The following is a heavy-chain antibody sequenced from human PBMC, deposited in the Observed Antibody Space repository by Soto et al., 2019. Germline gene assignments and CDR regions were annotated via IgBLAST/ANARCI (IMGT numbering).Heavy chain of an antibody. J-gene: IGHJ4*02. V-gene: IGHV4-31*03. Sequence: PSETLSLTCTVSGASISSGSYYWSWIRQLPGKGLEWIGYISNSGSTYYNPSLKSRVTISVDTSKNQFSLRVSSVTAADTAVYYCARAVYSNHVYWGQGTRVTVSS. CDR1: GASISSGSYY. CDR2: ISNSGST. CDR3: ARAVYSNHVY. D-gene: IGHD4-4*01.